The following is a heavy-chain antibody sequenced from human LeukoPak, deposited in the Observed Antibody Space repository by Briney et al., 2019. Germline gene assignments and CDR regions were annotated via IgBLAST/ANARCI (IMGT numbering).Heavy chain of an antibody. V-gene: IGHV4-59*08. J-gene: IGHJ4*02. CDR1: GGSISSYY. CDR3: ARRFDSSGWYYFDY. Sequence: SETLSLTCTVSGGSISSYYWSWIRQPTGKGLEWDGYIYYSGSTNYNPSLKSRVTISVDTSKNQFSLKLSSVTAADTAVYYCARRFDSSGWYYFDYWGQGTLVTVSS. D-gene: IGHD6-19*01. CDR2: IYYSGST.